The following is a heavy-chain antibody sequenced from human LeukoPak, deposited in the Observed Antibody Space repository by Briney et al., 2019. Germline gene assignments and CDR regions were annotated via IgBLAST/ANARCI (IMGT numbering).Heavy chain of an antibody. J-gene: IGHJ4*02. V-gene: IGHV4-34*01. D-gene: IGHD3-22*01. CDR1: GGSFSGYY. CDR3: ARQHSSGYYYYDY. CDR2: INHSGST. Sequence: PSETLSLACAVYGGSFSGYYWSWIRQPPGKGLEWIGEINHSGSTNYNPSLKSRVTISVDTSKYQFSLKLSSVTAADTAVYYCARQHSSGYYYYDYWGQGTLVTVSS.